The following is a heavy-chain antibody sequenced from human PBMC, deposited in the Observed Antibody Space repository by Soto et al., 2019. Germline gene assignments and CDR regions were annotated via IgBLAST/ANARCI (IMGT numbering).Heavy chain of an antibody. CDR3: AKDPGKYCRGGGCLLNFQFDS. Sequence: QVQLVESGGGVVQPGRSLRRSCAASGFTFSSYGMHWVRQAPGKGLEWVAVISYDGKNKYYADSVKGRFSISRDNSENTLSLQMRGLRAEDTAVYYCAKDPGKYCRGGGCLLNFQFDSWGQGILVTVSS. CDR1: GFTFSSYG. D-gene: IGHD2-15*01. V-gene: IGHV3-30*18. CDR2: ISYDGKNK. J-gene: IGHJ4*02.